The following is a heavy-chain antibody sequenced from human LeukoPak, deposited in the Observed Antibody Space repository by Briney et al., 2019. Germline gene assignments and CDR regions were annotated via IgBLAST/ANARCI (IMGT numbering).Heavy chain of an antibody. V-gene: IGHV1-8*03. J-gene: IGHJ5*02. CDR3: ARDNSVGDYAWWFDP. Sequence: ASVKVSCKASGYTFTSYDINWVRQATGQGLEWMGWMNPNSGNTGYAQKFQGRVTITRNTSISTDYMELSSLRSEDTAVYYCARDNSVGDYAWWFDPWGRGTLVTVSS. CDR1: GYTFTSYD. D-gene: IGHD1-26*01. CDR2: MNPNSGNT.